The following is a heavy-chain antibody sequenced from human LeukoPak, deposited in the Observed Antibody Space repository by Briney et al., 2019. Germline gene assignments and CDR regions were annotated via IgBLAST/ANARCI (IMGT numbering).Heavy chain of an antibody. Sequence: SQTLSLTCTVSGGSISSGDYYWSWIRQPPAKGLEWIGYIYYSGSTYYNPSLKSRVTISVDTSKNQFSLKLSSVTAADTAVYYCARRPDCSSTSCYSFWFDPWGQGTLVTVSS. J-gene: IGHJ5*02. CDR3: ARRPDCSSTSCYSFWFDP. D-gene: IGHD2-2*02. V-gene: IGHV4-30-4*08. CDR1: GGSISSGDYY. CDR2: IYYSGST.